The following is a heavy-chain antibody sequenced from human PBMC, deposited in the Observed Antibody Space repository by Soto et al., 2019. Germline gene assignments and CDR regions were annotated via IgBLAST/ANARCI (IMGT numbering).Heavy chain of an antibody. CDR2: ISWNSGSI. J-gene: IGHJ4*02. V-gene: IGHV3-9*01. Sequence: EVQLVESGGGLVQPGRSLRLSCAASGFTFDDYAMHGVRQAPGKGLEWVSGISWNSGSIGYADSVKGRFTMSRDNAKNSLSLQMNSLRAEDTALYYCAKSRGLLLHLDYWGQGTLVTVSS. D-gene: IGHD3-22*01. CDR3: AKSRGLLLHLDY. CDR1: GFTFDDYA.